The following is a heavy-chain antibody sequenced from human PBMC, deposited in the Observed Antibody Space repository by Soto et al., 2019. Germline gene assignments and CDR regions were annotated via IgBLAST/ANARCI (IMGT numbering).Heavy chain of an antibody. V-gene: IGHV4-34*02. D-gene: IGHD3-10*02. J-gene: IGHJ4*02. Sequence: QVQLQQWGAGLLKPSETLSLTCAVYGGSFSGYYWSWIRQPPGKGLEWIGEINHSGSTNYNPSLKSRVAISADTSTNQFSLKLSSVTAADTAVYYCARARLSGSLFGEIDYWGQGILVTVSS. CDR1: GGSFSGYY. CDR2: INHSGST. CDR3: ARARLSGSLFGEIDY.